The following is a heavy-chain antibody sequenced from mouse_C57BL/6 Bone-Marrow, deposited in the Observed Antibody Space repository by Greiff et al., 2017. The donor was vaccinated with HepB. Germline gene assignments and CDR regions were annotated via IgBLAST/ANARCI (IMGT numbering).Heavy chain of an antibody. CDR3: ARHNYGLRSWYFDV. J-gene: IGHJ1*03. CDR1: EYEFPSHD. D-gene: IGHD1-2*01. V-gene: IGHV5-2*01. CDR2: INSDGGST. Sequence: EVKLMESGGGLVQPGESLKLSCESNEYEFPSHDMSWVRKTPEKRLELVAAINSDGGSTYYPDTMERRFIISRDNTKKTLYLQMSSLRSEDTALYYCARHNYGLRSWYFDVWGTGTTVTVSS.